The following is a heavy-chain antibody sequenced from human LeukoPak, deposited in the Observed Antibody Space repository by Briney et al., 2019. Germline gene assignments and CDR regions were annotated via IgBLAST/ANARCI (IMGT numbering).Heavy chain of an antibody. Sequence: SETLSPTCTVSGGSISSYYWSWIRQPPGKGLEWIGYIYYSGSTNYNPSLKSRVTISVDTSKNQFSLKLSSVTAADTAVYYCASSPKYYDFWSGYQNWFDPWGQGTLVTVSS. CDR1: GGSISSYY. D-gene: IGHD3-3*01. CDR3: ASSPKYYDFWSGYQNWFDP. V-gene: IGHV4-59*01. J-gene: IGHJ5*02. CDR2: IYYSGST.